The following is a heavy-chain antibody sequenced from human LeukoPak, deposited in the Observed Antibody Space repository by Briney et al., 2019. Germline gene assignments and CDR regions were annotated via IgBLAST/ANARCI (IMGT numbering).Heavy chain of an antibody. J-gene: IGHJ4*02. CDR2: IYYSGST. CDR3: ARRHSSSWYFDY. CDR1: GGSISSYY. Sequence: SETLSLTCTVSGGSISSYYWSWIRRPPGKGLEWIGYIYYSGSTNYNPSLKSRVTISVDTSKNQFSLKLSSVTAADTAVYYCARRHSSSWYFDYWGQGTLVTVSS. V-gene: IGHV4-59*08. D-gene: IGHD6-13*01.